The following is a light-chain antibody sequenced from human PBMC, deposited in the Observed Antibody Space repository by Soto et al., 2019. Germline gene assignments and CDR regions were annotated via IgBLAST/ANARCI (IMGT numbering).Light chain of an antibody. V-gene: IGLV2-8*01. CDR2: DVY. Sequence: QSVLTQPPSASGSPGQSVTISCTGTSSDIGTYNHVSWYQQPPGKAPKLMIYDVYKRPSGVPDRFAGPESGNTASLTVSGLQSEDEADYYCSSYAGSAGWVFGGGTKLTVL. CDR1: SSDIGTYNH. J-gene: IGLJ3*02. CDR3: SSYAGSAGWV.